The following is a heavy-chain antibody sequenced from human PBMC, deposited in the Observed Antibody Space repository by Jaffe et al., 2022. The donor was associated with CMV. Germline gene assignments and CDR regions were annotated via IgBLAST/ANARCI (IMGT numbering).Heavy chain of an antibody. CDR2: IYYSGST. J-gene: IGHJ4*02. CDR3: ARLFVAARHFDY. CDR1: GGSISSSSYY. D-gene: IGHD6-6*01. Sequence: QLQLQESGPGLVKPSETLSLTCTVSGGSISSSSYYWGWIRQPPGKGLEWIGSIYYSGSTYYNPSLKSRVTISVDTSKNQFSLKLSSVTAADTAVYYCARLFVAARHFDYWGQGTLVTVSS. V-gene: IGHV4-39*01.